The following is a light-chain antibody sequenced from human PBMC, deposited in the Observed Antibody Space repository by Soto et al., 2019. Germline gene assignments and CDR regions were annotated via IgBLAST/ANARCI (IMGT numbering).Light chain of an antibody. J-gene: IGLJ1*01. CDR3: CSYVGRNTYV. CDR1: SSDVGGYNY. V-gene: IGLV2-11*01. CDR2: DVS. Sequence: QSVLTQPRSASGPPGQSITISCTGTSSDVGGYNYVSWYQQHPAKAPKLIIFDVSKRPSGVPNRFSGSKSGNTASLTISGLRAEDEADYYCCSYVGRNTYVFGTGTKLTVL.